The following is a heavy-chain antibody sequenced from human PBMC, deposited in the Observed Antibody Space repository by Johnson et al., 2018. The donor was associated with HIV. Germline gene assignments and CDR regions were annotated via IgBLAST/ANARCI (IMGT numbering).Heavy chain of an antibody. J-gene: IGHJ3*02. CDR1: GFTFNPYG. CDR3: ARVRQLGRGDAFDI. Sequence: VESGGGMVQPGRSLRLSCAASGFTFNPYGMHWVRQAPGKGLEWVAVIWYDGSKTYYADSVKGRVTISRDNSKNTLYLQMNTLRPEDTAVYYCARVRQLGRGDAFDIWGQGTMVTVSS. D-gene: IGHD6-6*01. CDR2: IWYDGSKT. V-gene: IGHV3-30*19.